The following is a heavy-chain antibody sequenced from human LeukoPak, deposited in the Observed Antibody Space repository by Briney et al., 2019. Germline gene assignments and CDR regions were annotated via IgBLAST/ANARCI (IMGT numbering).Heavy chain of an antibody. CDR2: IRYDGSNT. J-gene: IGHJ3*02. CDR1: GFTFNNYG. D-gene: IGHD2-15*01. Sequence: GGSLRLSCAASGFTFNNYGMHWVRQAPGKGLEWLAFIRYDGSNTYYADSVKGRFTVSRDNSKNTLYLQMNSLRAEDTAVYYCAKEVVAATVGAFDIWGQGTMVTVSS. V-gene: IGHV3-30*02. CDR3: AKEVVAATVGAFDI.